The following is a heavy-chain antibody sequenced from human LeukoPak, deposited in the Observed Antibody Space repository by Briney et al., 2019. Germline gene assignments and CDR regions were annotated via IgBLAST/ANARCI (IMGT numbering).Heavy chain of an antibody. V-gene: IGHV1-2*02. Sequence: ASVKVSCKASGYTFSGYYIFWVRRAPGQGLEWMGWINPNSGGTNYAQEFQGRVTMTRDTSITTACMELSTLRSDDTAVYYCALIGDHAWFDPWGQGTLVTVSS. D-gene: IGHD3-10*01. J-gene: IGHJ5*02. CDR2: INPNSGGT. CDR3: ALIGDHAWFDP. CDR1: GYTFSGYY.